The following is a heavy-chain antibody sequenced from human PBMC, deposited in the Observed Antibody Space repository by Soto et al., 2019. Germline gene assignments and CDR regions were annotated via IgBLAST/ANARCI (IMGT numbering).Heavy chain of an antibody. V-gene: IGHV3-21*01. CDR3: ARGESGGYSYGYYYYYYMDV. D-gene: IGHD5-18*01. CDR1: GFTFSSYS. J-gene: IGHJ6*03. Sequence: EVQLVESGGGLVKPGGSLRLSCAASGFTFSSYSMNWVRQAPGKGLEWVSSISSSSSYIYYADSVKGRFTISRDNAKNSLYLQMNSLRAEDTAVYYCARGESGGYSYGYYYYYYMDVWGKGTTVTVSS. CDR2: ISSSSSYI.